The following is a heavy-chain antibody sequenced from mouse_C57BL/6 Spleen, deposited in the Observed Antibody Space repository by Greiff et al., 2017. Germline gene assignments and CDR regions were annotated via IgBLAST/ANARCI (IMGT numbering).Heavy chain of an antibody. CDR2: FYPGSGSI. D-gene: IGHD2-4*01. J-gene: IGHJ1*01. CDR1: GYTFTEYS. Sequence: QVQLQQSGAELVKPGASVKLSCQASGYTFTEYSIHWVKQRPGQGLEWIGWFYPGSGSIKYNEKFKGKATLTADQSSITVYLELSRSTSEHSSVHICARHDLFDCYDNDTRYFDVWGPGTTDTVSS. CDR3: ARHDLFDCYDNDTRYFDV. V-gene: IGHV1-62-2*01.